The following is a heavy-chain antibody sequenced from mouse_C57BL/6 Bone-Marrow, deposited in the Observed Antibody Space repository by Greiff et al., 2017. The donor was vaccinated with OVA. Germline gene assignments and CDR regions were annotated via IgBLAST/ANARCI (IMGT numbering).Heavy chain of an antibody. D-gene: IGHD1-1*01. J-gene: IGHJ4*01. CDR1: GFTFSDYY. V-gene: IGHV5-16*01. Sequence: EVQLVESEGGLVQPGSSMKLSCTASGFTFSDYYMAWVRQVPEKGLEWVANINYDGSSTYYLDSLKSRFIISRDNAKNILYLQMSSLKSEDTATYYCARGGVGKDYAMDYWGQGTSVTVSS. CDR3: ARGGVGKDYAMDY. CDR2: INYDGSST.